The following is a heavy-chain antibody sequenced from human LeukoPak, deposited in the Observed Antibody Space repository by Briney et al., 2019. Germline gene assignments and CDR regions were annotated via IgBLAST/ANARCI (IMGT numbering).Heavy chain of an antibody. J-gene: IGHJ4*02. D-gene: IGHD3-3*01. V-gene: IGHV4-34*01. CDR3: AREGGFYRPFDY. Sequence: KPSETLSLTCAVYGVSFSGYYWRWIRQPPGKGLEWIGEVHLDGTTNYNPALKRRLTMTSDLTENHIPLPLTSVPRADPTAVYCAREGGFYRPFDYSGQGTLVTVSS. CDR2: VHLDGTT. CDR1: GVSFSGYY.